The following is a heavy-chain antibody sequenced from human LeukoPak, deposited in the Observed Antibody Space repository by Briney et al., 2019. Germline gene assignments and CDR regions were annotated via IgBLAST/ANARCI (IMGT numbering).Heavy chain of an antibody. J-gene: IGHJ6*03. CDR3: ARGGGRKWTADYYYMDV. CDR1: GYTFTSYD. CDR2: MNPNSGNT. Sequence: ASVKVSCKASGYTFTSYDINWVRQATGQGLEWMGWMNPNSGNTGYAQKFQGRVTITRNTSISTAYMELSSPRSEDTAVYYCARGGGRKWTADYYYMDVWGKGTTVTVSS. V-gene: IGHV1-8*03. D-gene: IGHD2-8*01.